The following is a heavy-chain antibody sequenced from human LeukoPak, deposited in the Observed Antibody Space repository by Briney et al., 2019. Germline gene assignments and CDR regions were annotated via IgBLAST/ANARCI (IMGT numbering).Heavy chain of an antibody. CDR1: GYTFTSYA. J-gene: IGHJ4*02. D-gene: IGHD6-13*01. Sequence: ASVKVSCKASGYTFTSYAMNWVRQAPGQGLEWMGWINTNTGNPTYAQGFTGRFVFSLDTSVSTAYLQISSLRAEDTAVYYCARYGRGSSWYRPFDYWGQGTLVTVSS. V-gene: IGHV7-4-1*02. CDR2: INTNTGNP. CDR3: ARYGRGSSWYRPFDY.